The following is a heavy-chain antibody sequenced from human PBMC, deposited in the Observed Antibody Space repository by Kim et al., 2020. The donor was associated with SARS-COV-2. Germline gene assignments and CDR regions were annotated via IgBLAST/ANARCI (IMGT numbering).Heavy chain of an antibody. V-gene: IGHV1-24*01. CDR3: ATMDV. CDR2: FNYEDGEI. Sequence: ASVKVSCRVSGASLSDLSIQWIRQTPGKGLEWMAGFNYEDGEIVYAQKFQGRVTLTEDTSADIVYMDLRRLKSDDTAVYYCATMDVWGKGTTVAVSS. J-gene: IGHJ6*04. CDR1: GASLSDLS.